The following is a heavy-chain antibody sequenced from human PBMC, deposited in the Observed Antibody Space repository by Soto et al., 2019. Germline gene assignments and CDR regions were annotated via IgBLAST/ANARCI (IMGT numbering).Heavy chain of an antibody. CDR3: ARGDRITMVRGVITLYYYYGMDV. CDR2: IIPILGMA. Sequence: QVQLVQSGAEVKKPGSSVKVSCKASGGTFSSYTISWVRQAPGQGLEWMGRIIPILGMANYAQKFQGRVTITADKSTSTAYMELSSLRSEDTAVYYCARGDRITMVRGVITLYYYYGMDVWGQGTTVTVSS. D-gene: IGHD3-10*01. CDR1: GGTFSSYT. J-gene: IGHJ6*02. V-gene: IGHV1-69*02.